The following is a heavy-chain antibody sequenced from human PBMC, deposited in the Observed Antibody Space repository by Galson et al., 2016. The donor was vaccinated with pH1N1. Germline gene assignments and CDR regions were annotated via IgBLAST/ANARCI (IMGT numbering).Heavy chain of an antibody. CDR2: VSGTGST. Sequence: VSGGSITSDSDFWTWIRQPAGKGLEWIGRVSGTGSTNYNPSLKSRVTISIDTSKSQFSLKMASVTAADTAVYFCARESLEWLIISGHRVQLNWFDPWGQGTLVTVSS. CDR1: GGSITSDSDF. CDR3: ARESLEWLIISGHRVQLNWFDP. J-gene: IGHJ5*02. V-gene: IGHV4-61*02. D-gene: IGHD3-3*01.